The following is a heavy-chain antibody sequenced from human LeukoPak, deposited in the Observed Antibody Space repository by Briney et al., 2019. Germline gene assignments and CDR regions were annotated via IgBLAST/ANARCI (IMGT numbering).Heavy chain of an antibody. J-gene: IGHJ6*02. CDR1: GYTFTSYD. CDR3: ARVANGMDV. Sequence: ASVKVSCKASGYTFTSYDINWVRQATGQGLEWMGWMNPNSGNTGYAQKSQGRVTMTRNTPISTAHMALSSLSSEDTGVYYCARVANGMDVWGQGTTVTVSS. CDR2: MNPNSGNT. V-gene: IGHV1-8*01.